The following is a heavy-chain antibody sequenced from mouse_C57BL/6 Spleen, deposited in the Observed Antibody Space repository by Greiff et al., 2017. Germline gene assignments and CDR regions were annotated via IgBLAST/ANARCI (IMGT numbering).Heavy chain of an antibody. V-gene: IGHV1-26*01. Sequence: VQLQQSGPELVKPGASVKISCKASGYTFTDYYMNWVKQSQGKSLEWIGDINPNNGGTSYNQKFKGKATLTVDKSSSTAYMELRSLTSEDSAVYYCARSEPYDAMDYWGQGTSVTVSS. CDR1: GYTFTDYY. J-gene: IGHJ4*01. D-gene: IGHD2-3*01. CDR3: ARSEPYDAMDY. CDR2: INPNNGGT.